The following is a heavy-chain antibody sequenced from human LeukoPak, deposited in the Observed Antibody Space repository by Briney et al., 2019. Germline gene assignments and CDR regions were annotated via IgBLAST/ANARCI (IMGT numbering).Heavy chain of an antibody. V-gene: IGHV3-33*01. CDR3: ARDVDYYGPAPYYYGMNV. Sequence: GGSLRLSCAASGFTFSSYCMHWVRQAPGKGLEWVAVIWYDGSNKYYADSVKGRFTISRDNSKNTLYLQMNSLRAEDTAVYYCARDVDYYGPAPYYYGMNVRGQGTTVTVSS. CDR2: IWYDGSNK. CDR1: GFTFSSYC. J-gene: IGHJ6*02. D-gene: IGHD3-10*01.